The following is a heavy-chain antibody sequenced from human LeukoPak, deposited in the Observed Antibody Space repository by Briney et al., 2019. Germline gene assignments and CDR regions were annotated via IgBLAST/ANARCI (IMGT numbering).Heavy chain of an antibody. J-gene: IGHJ4*02. CDR2: ISSSSSTI. CDR1: GFTFSSYS. Sequence: GGSLRLSCAASGFTFSSYSMNWVRQAPGKGLEWVSYISSSSSTIYYADSVKGRFTISRDNSKNTLYLQMNSLRAEDTAVYYCAKDARYSSGWKSSDYWGQGTLVTVSS. D-gene: IGHD6-19*01. CDR3: AKDARYSSGWKSSDY. V-gene: IGHV3-48*01.